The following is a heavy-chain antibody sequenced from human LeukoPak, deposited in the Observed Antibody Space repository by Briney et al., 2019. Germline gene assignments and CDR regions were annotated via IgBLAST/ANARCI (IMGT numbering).Heavy chain of an antibody. CDR2: INHSGST. CDR1: GGSFSGYY. J-gene: IGHJ6*03. D-gene: IGHD6-6*01. Sequence: SETLSLTCAVYGGSFSGYYWSWLRQPPGKGLEWIGEINHSGSTNYNPSLKSRVTISVDTSKNQFSLKLSSVTAADTAVYYCASISSRRSPLMDVWGKGTTVTVSS. CDR3: ASISSRRSPLMDV. V-gene: IGHV4-34*01.